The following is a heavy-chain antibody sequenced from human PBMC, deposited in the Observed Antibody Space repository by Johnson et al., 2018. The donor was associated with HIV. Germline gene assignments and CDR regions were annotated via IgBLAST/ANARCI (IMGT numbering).Heavy chain of an antibody. Sequence: QVQLVESGGGLVQPGGSLRLSCVASGFTLSSYWLSWVRQAPGKGLEWVAVISYDGSNNSYADSVKVRFTISRDNSKNTLYLQMNSLRFEDTAVYYCARDRRGATIDVAFDSWGQGTVVTVSS. CDR1: GFTLSSYW. J-gene: IGHJ3*02. CDR2: ISYDGSNN. V-gene: IGHV3-30*03. D-gene: IGHD1-26*01. CDR3: ARDRRGATIDVAFDS.